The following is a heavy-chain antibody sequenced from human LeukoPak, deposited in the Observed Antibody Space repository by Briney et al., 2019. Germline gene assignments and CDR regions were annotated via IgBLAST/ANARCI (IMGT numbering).Heavy chain of an antibody. Sequence: PGGSLRLSCAASGFTFSNYGMHWVRQAPGKGLEWVAAISHDGSNKYYADSVKGRFTISRDNSKNTLYLQMNSLRAEDTAVYYCARVSGYDSSGSTDYWGQGTLVTVSS. CDR2: ISHDGSNK. D-gene: IGHD3-22*01. CDR3: ARVSGYDSSGSTDY. CDR1: GFTFSNYG. J-gene: IGHJ4*02. V-gene: IGHV3-30*03.